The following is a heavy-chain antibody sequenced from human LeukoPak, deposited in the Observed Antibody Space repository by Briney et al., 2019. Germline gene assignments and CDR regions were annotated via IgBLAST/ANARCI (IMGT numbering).Heavy chain of an antibody. CDR2: TYYRSKWYY. CDR3: AREGGDAFDI. CDR1: GDSVSSHSTA. Sequence: SQTLSLTCAISGDSVSSHSTAWNWLRQSPSRGLEWLGRTYYRSKWYYDYAVSVKSQITINPDTSKNQFSLQLNSVTPEDTAVYYCAREGGDAFDIWGQGTMVTVSS. V-gene: IGHV6-1*01. J-gene: IGHJ3*02.